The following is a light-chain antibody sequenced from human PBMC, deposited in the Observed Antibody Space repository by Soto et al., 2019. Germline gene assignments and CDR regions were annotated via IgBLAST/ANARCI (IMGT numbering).Light chain of an antibody. Sequence: QSALTQPPSVSGTPGQRVTISCSGSSSNIGSNDAYWYQQLPGTAPKLLIYRNNQRPSGVPDRFSGSRSGTSASLAISGLRSGDEADYYCAAWDDSLSGRLFGGGTKVTVL. CDR3: AAWDDSLSGRL. J-gene: IGLJ3*02. V-gene: IGLV1-47*01. CDR2: RNN. CDR1: SSNIGSND.